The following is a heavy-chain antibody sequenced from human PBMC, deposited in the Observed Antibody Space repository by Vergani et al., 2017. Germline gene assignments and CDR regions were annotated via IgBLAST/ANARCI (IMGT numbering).Heavy chain of an antibody. CDR2: FYPGDSNT. Sequence: EVQLVQSGAEVKKPGESLKISCKGSGYSFTNYWIAWVRQMPGKGLEWMGIFYPGDSNTRYSPSFQGQVTISVDKSISAAYLQWSSLKASDTAIYYCTRAYTGYDPFDYWGQGTLVTVSS. V-gene: IGHV5-51*01. J-gene: IGHJ4*02. CDR1: GYSFTNYW. D-gene: IGHD5-12*01. CDR3: TRAYTGYDPFDY.